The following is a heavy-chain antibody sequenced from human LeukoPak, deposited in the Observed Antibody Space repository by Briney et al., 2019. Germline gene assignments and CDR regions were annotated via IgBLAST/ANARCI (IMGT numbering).Heavy chain of an antibody. CDR3: TRSVRNGHIDY. V-gene: IGHV1-69*06. CDR1: GGAFNSYA. D-gene: IGHD2-21*01. Sequence: GASVKVSCKASGGAFNSYAISWVRQAPGQGLEWMGGIIPIFGTTNYARKFRGRVTLTADKSTRTAYMELSSLASEDTAVYYCTRSVRNGHIDYWGQGTLVTVSP. J-gene: IGHJ4*02. CDR2: IIPIFGTT.